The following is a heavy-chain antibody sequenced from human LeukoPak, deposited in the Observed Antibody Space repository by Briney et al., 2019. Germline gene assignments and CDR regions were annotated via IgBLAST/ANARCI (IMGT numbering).Heavy chain of an antibody. Sequence: PSQTLSLTCAVSGGSISSGGYSWSWIRQPPGKGLEWIGYISYTGSTIYNPSLKSRVTISVDTSKNQFSLNLSSVTAADTAVYYCASHKGFWGQGTLVTVSS. V-gene: IGHV4-61*08. CDR2: ISYTGST. CDR3: ASHKGF. CDR1: GGSISSGGYS. J-gene: IGHJ4*02.